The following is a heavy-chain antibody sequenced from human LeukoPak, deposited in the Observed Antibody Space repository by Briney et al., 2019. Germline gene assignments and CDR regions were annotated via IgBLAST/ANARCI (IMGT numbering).Heavy chain of an antibody. Sequence: GESLKISCKVSGYTLTELSMHWVRQAPGKGLEWMGGFDPEDGETIYAQKFQGRVTMTEDTSTGTAYMELSSLRSEDTAVYYCANTYYYDSSGYHNWFDPWGQGTLVTVSS. J-gene: IGHJ5*02. CDR3: ANTYYYDSSGYHNWFDP. V-gene: IGHV1-24*01. CDR1: GYTLTELS. D-gene: IGHD3-22*01. CDR2: FDPEDGET.